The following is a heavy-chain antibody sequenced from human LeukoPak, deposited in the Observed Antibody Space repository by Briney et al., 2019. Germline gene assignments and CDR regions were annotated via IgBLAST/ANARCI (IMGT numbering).Heavy chain of an antibody. CDR2: IYYSGST. D-gene: IGHD6-13*01. V-gene: IGHV4-59*08. Sequence: TLSLTCTVXGGSISSYYWSWIRQPPGKGLEWIGYIYYSGSTNYNPSLKSRVTISVDTSKNQFSLKLSSVTAADTAVYYCARTRYSRSIGDWDFDYWGQGTLVTVSS. CDR3: ARTRYSRSIGDWDFDY. J-gene: IGHJ4*02. CDR1: GGSISSYY.